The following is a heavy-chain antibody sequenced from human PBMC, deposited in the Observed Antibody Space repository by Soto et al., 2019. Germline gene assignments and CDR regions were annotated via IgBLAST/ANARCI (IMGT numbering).Heavy chain of an antibody. CDR3: ARMLVVSAKLVNYYYMDV. D-gene: IGHD2-15*01. CDR2: ISAYNGNT. CDR1: GYTFTSYG. J-gene: IGHJ6*03. V-gene: IGHV1-18*01. Sequence: QVQLVQSGAEVKKTGAEVKVACKASGYTFTSYGISWVRQASGQGLEWMGWISAYNGNTNYAQKLQGRVTMTTDTSTSTAYMELRSLRSDDTAVYYCARMLVVSAKLVNYYYMDVWGKGTTVTVSS.